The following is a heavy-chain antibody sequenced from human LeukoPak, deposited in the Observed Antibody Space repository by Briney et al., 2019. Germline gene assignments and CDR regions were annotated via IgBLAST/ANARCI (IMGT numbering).Heavy chain of an antibody. D-gene: IGHD3-22*01. CDR1: GGSFSAYY. J-gene: IGHJ6*03. CDR2: VNHSGST. V-gene: IGHV4-34*01. Sequence: SETLSLTCAAYGGSFSAYYWSWIRQPPGKGLEWIGEVNHSGSTNYNPSLKSRVTISIDTSKNKISLKLNSVPAADTAVYYCARLNKSSGYYWDYYLYYMDVWGRGTTVTVSS. CDR3: ARLNKSSGYYWDYYLYYMDV.